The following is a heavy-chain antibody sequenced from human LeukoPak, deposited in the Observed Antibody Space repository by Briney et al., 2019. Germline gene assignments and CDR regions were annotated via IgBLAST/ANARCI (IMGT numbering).Heavy chain of an antibody. CDR3: ARFSGEIWFGELLSSSHFDY. CDR2: ISAYNGNT. CDR1: GYTFTSYG. V-gene: IGHV1-18*01. D-gene: IGHD3-10*01. Sequence: GASVKVSCKASGYTFTSYGISWMRQAPGEGLEWMGCISAYNGNTNYAQKLQGRVTMTTDTSTSTAYMELRSLRSDDTAVYYCARFSGEIWFGELLSSSHFDYWGQGTLVTVSS. J-gene: IGHJ4*02.